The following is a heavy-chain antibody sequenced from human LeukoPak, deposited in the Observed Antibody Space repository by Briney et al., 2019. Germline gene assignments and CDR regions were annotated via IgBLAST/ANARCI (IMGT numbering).Heavy chain of an antibody. J-gene: IGHJ5*02. V-gene: IGHV3-21*01. CDR2: ISSSSSYI. Sequence: GGSLRPSCAASGFTFSSYSMNWVRQAPGKGLEWVSSISSSSSYIYYADSVKGRFTISRDNAKNSLYLQMNSLRAEDTAVYYCARDGYSSSWSWFDPWGQGTLVTVSS. CDR1: GFTFSSYS. D-gene: IGHD6-13*01. CDR3: ARDGYSSSWSWFDP.